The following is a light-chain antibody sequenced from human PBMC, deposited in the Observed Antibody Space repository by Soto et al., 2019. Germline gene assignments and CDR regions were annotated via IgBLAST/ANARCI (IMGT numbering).Light chain of an antibody. V-gene: IGLV4-69*01. J-gene: IGLJ2*01. CDR1: SGHSSYA. Sequence: QSVLTQSPSASASPGASVKLTCTLSSGHSSYAIAWHQQQPEKGPRYLMKLNSDGSHSKGDVIPDRFSGSSSGAERYLTTSSLQSEDEADYYCQTWGTGIQVLFGGGTKLTVL. CDR2: LNSDGSH. CDR3: QTWGTGIQVL.